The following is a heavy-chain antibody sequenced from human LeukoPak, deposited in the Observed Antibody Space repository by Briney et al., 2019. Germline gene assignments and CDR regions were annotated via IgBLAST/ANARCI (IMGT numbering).Heavy chain of an antibody. CDR2: ISGSGSNT. CDR3: AEDRWYYGSGSYVDAFDI. V-gene: IGHV3-23*01. D-gene: IGHD3-10*01. J-gene: IGHJ3*02. Sequence: GGSLRLSCAASGFAFPNYAMSWVRQAPGKGLEWVSAISGSGSNTYYADSVKGRFTISRDNSKNTLYLQMNSLRAEDTAAYSCAEDRWYYGSGSYVDAFDIWVQGTMVTVSS. CDR1: GFAFPNYA.